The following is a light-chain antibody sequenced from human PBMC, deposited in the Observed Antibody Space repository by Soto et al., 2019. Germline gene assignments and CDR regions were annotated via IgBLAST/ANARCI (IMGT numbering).Light chain of an antibody. J-gene: IGLJ2*01. CDR2: EVS. CDR1: STDVGGHNY. V-gene: IGLV2-14*01. Sequence: QSALTQPASVSGAPGQSITISCTGTSTDVGGHNYVSWYQHHPGKAPKLMIFEVSNRPSGISIRFSGSKSANTASLTISGLQAEDEADYYCCSYSTSSTLVFGGGTKLTAL. CDR3: CSYSTSSTLV.